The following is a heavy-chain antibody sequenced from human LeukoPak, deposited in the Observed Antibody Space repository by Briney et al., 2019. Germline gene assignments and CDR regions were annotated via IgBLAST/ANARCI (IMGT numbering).Heavy chain of an antibody. D-gene: IGHD2-2*01. CDR3: ARDRKPWGYQVLPYYYYGMDV. Sequence: PGGSLRLSCEASGFTFYSYAIHWVRQAPGKGLEWVAVISYDGSSKYYADSVKGRFTLSRDNSKNTLYLQINSLRPEDAAMYYCARDRKPWGYQVLPYYYYGMDVWGQGTTVTVSS. V-gene: IGHV3-30-3*01. CDR2: ISYDGSSK. CDR1: GFTFYSYA. J-gene: IGHJ6*02.